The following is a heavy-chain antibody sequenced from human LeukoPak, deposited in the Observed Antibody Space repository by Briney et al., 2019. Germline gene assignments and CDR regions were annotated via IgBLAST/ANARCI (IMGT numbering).Heavy chain of an antibody. CDR1: GYTFTSYG. D-gene: IGHD3-10*01. J-gene: IGHJ6*02. V-gene: IGHV1-18*01. Sequence: ASVKLSCKASGYTFTSYGISWVRQAPGQGLESIGWISAYNGNTNYAQKLQGRVTMTTDTSTSTAYMELRSLRSDDTAVYYCARDRLWFGDPYYYGMGVWGQGTTVTVSS. CDR2: ISAYNGNT. CDR3: ARDRLWFGDPYYYGMGV.